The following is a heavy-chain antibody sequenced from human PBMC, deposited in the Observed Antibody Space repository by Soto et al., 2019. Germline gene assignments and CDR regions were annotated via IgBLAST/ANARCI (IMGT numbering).Heavy chain of an antibody. CDR2: ITDSGDDT. Sequence: GSLRRSCAASGFTFNNYAMGWVRQAPGKGLEWVSAITDSGDDTYYIDSVKGRFTISRDNSKSTLYLQMNSLRAEDTAIYYCAKLGSSSWSPHYYFDYWGQGTLVNVSP. V-gene: IGHV3-23*01. CDR3: AKLGSSSWSPHYYFDY. J-gene: IGHJ4*02. D-gene: IGHD2-2*01. CDR1: GFTFNNYA.